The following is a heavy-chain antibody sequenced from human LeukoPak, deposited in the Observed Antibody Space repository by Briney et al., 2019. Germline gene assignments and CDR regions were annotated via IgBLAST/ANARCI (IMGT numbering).Heavy chain of an antibody. CDR2: MNPSGGSP. Sequence: ASVKVSCKASGYTFTDYFMHWVRQAPGQGLEWMGIMNPSGGSPTYARRFQGRVTMTRDTSTSTVYMELSSLRSEDTAVYYCARNPAGTNHYDSSGLPFDVWGQGTMVTVSS. J-gene: IGHJ3*01. CDR3: ARNPAGTNHYDSSGLPFDV. V-gene: IGHV1-46*01. CDR1: GYTFTDYF. D-gene: IGHD3-22*01.